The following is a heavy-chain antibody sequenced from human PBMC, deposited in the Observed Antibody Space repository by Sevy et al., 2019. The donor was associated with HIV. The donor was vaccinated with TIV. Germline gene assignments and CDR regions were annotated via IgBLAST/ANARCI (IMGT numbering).Heavy chain of an antibody. D-gene: IGHD2-8*01. V-gene: IGHV3-15*01. CDR3: TTDPPRYCTNGVCYNGADYYYYYGMDV. CDR1: GFTFSNAR. J-gene: IGHJ6*02. CDR2: IKSKTDGGTT. Sequence: GGSLRLSCAASGFTFSNARMSWVRQAPGKGLEWVGRIKSKTDGGTTDYAAPVKGRFTISRDDSKNTLYLQMNSLKTEDTAVYYCTTDPPRYCTNGVCYNGADYYYYYGMDVWGQGTTVTVSS.